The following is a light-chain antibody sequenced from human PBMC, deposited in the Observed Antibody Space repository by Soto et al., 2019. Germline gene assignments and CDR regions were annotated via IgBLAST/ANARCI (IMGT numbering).Light chain of an antibody. CDR1: QSIRNW. V-gene: IGKV1-5*01. CDR3: QQYNNYSPSWT. J-gene: IGKJ1*01. CDR2: DAS. Sequence: EIPMTQSPSTLSASVGDRVTITCRASQSIRNWLAWYQQKPGKAPKLLIYDASTLQGGVPSRFSGVGSGTEFTLTINSLQPDDFATYYCQQYNNYSPSWTFGQGTKVEIK.